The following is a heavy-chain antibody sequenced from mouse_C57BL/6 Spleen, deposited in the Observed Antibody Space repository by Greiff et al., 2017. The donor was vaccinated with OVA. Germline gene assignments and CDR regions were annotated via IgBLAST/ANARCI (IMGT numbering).Heavy chain of an antibody. CDR2: IYPGSGNT. V-gene: IGHV1-66*01. CDR3: ARGAPYFDY. D-gene: IGHD1-3*01. CDR1: GYSFTSYY. J-gene: IGHJ2*01. Sequence: VQVVESGPELVKPGASVKISCKASGYSFTSYYIHWVKQRPGQGLEWIGWIYPGSGNTKYNEKFKGKATLTADTSSSTAYMQLSSLTSEDSAVYYCARGAPYFDYWGQGTTLTVSS.